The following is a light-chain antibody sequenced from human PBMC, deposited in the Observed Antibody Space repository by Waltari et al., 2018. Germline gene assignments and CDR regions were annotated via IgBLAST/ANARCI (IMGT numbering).Light chain of an antibody. CDR3: HQTYNSPFT. J-gene: IGKJ3*01. CDR2: LAS. CDR1: QTISHV. V-gene: IGKV1-39*01. Sequence: DIQMTQSPSSLSASIGDRLTITCRASQTISHVLNWYLQKPGKAPKLLVYLASNLQSGVPSKFSGRGSGTDFTLTISSLQPDDFATYFCHQTYNSPFTFGPGTKVDVK.